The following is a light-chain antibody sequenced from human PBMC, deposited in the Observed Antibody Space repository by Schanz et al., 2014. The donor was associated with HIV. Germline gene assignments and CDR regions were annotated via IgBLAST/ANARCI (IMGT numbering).Light chain of an antibody. CDR1: SSDVGDYNY. Sequence: QSALTQPRSVSGSPGQSVTISCTGTSSDVGDYNYVSWFQQHPGRAPKLMIYEVSKRPSGVPDRFSGSKSGTSASLTISGLQSEDEADYYCQSYDSSLREVFGTGTKLTVL. CDR2: EVS. J-gene: IGLJ1*01. CDR3: QSYDSSLREV. V-gene: IGLV2-11*01.